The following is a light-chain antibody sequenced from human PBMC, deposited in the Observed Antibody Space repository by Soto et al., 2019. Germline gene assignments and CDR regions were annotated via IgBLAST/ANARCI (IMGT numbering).Light chain of an antibody. V-gene: IGLV1-40*01. Sequence: QLVLTQPPSVSGAPGQRVTISCTGSSSNIGAVFDVHWYQQLRGTAPKLLIYGNTNRPSGVPDRFSGSKSGTSASLAITGLQAEDEADYYCQSYDSSLSGSVFGGGPKLTVL. CDR3: QSYDSSLSGSV. CDR2: GNT. CDR1: SSNIGAVFD. J-gene: IGLJ2*01.